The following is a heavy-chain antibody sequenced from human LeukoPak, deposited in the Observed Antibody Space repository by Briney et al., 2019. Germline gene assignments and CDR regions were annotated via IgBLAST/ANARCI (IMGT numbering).Heavy chain of an antibody. CDR3: ARHPSDIVVGPVGRKVRDAFDI. V-gene: IGHV4-39*01. D-gene: IGHD2-2*01. CDR2: IYYSGST. CDR1: GGSVSRRSYF. J-gene: IGHJ3*02. Sequence: WETLSLTCTVSGGSVSRRSYFWGWIRQPPGKGLGWVVSIYYSGSTYYNPSLKSRVTISVDTSKNQFSLRLSSVTAADTAVYYCARHPSDIVVGPVGRKVRDAFDIWGQGTMVTVSS.